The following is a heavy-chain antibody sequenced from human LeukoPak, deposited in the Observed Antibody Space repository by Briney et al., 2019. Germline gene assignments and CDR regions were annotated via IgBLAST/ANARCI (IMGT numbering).Heavy chain of an antibody. CDR3: AREKGTMIAD. CDR1: GFTFNNYA. CDR2: INSDGSST. J-gene: IGHJ4*02. Sequence: GGSLRLSCASGFTFNNYAMTWVRQAPGKGLVWVSRINSDGSSTSYADSVKGRFTISRDNAKNTLYLQMNSLRAGDTAVYYCAREKGTMIADWGQGTLVTVSS. D-gene: IGHD3-22*01. V-gene: IGHV3-74*01.